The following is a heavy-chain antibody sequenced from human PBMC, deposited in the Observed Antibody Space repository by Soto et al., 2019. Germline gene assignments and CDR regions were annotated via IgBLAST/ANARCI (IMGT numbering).Heavy chain of an antibody. CDR3: ARDTREDYGVTPMDV. J-gene: IGHJ6*03. V-gene: IGHV1-18*01. CDR2: ISAYNGKK. D-gene: IGHD4-17*01. CDR1: GYTFTSYS. Sequence: ASVKVSCKASGYTFTSYSISWVRQAPGQGLEWMGWISAYNGKKNYAQKLQGRVTMTTDTSTSTAYMELRSLRSDDTAVYYCARDTREDYGVTPMDVWGKGTTVTVSS.